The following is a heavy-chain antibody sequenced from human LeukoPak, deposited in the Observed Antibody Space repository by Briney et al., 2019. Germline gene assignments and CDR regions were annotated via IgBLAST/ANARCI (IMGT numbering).Heavy chain of an antibody. CDR1: GGSISTYY. V-gene: IGHV4-59*01. CDR3: ARSPRDYGAFDI. CDR2: IYYSGST. Sequence: SETLSLTCTASGGSISTYYWSWIRQPPGKGLEWIGYIYYSGSTNYNPSLKSRVTISVDTSKNQFSLKLSSVTAADTAVYYCARSPRDYGAFDIWGQGTMVTVSS. J-gene: IGHJ3*02. D-gene: IGHD4-17*01.